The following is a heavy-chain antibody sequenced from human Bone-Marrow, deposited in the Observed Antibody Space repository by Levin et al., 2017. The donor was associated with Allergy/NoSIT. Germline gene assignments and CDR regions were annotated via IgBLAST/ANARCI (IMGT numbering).Heavy chain of an antibody. D-gene: IGHD3/OR15-3a*01. V-gene: IGHV4-61*03. Sequence: PSQTLSLTCTVSADSITSGDDYWNWIRQPPGKGLEWLGSVYHSGDTDYNPSLKSRISISVDTSKNDFSLQLTSVTVADTAVYYCARSDFLKGKDWFDPWGQGILVTVSS. CDR1: ADSITSGDDY. J-gene: IGHJ5*02. CDR3: ARSDFLKGKDWFDP. CDR2: VYHSGDT.